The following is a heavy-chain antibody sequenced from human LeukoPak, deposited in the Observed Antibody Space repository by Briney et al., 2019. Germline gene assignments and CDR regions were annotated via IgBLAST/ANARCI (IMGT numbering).Heavy chain of an antibody. CDR3: ATGAGGFSYYNWFDP. J-gene: IGHJ5*02. CDR2: ISGSGDTT. V-gene: IGHV3-23*01. Sequence: GGSLRLSCAASGFTFSSYAMTWVRQGPGKGLEWVSVISGSGDTTYYADSVWGRFTISRDNSKNTLYLQMNSLRADDTAIYYCATGAGGFSYYNWFDPWGQGTLVTVSS. CDR1: GFTFSSYA. D-gene: IGHD5-18*01.